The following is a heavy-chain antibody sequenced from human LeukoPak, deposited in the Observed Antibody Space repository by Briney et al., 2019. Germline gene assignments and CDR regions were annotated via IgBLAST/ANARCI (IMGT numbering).Heavy chain of an antibody. CDR3: GRGDDAFDI. Sequence: ASVKVSCKASGYTFTNYGIIWVGQAPGQGLEWMGWISVYNGNTNYAQKVQGRVTMTTDTSTTTVYMELRNLRSDDTAVYYCGRGDDAFDIWGQGTMVTVSS. CDR2: ISVYNGNT. V-gene: IGHV1-18*01. J-gene: IGHJ3*02. CDR1: GYTFTNYG.